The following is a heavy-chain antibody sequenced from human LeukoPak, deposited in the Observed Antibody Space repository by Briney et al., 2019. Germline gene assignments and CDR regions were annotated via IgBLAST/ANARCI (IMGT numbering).Heavy chain of an antibody. D-gene: IGHD4-17*01. J-gene: IGHJ4*02. CDR2: ISWNSGSI. CDR3: AKDSYGDYNEVGYLDY. V-gene: IGHV3-9*01. Sequence: GGSLRLSCAASGFTFYDYAMHWVRHAPGKGLEWVSGISWNSGSIGYADSVKGRFTISRDNAKNSLYLQMNSLRAEDTALYYCAKDSYGDYNEVGYLDYWGQGTLVTVSS. CDR1: GFTFYDYA.